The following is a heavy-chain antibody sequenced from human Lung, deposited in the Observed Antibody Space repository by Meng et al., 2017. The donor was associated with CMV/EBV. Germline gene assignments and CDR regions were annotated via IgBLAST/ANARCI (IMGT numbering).Heavy chain of an antibody. CDR1: GFTFDDYA. J-gene: IGHJ4*02. CDR2: ISWNGGTI. CDR3: VKGTGYDILTGYFDY. D-gene: IGHD3-9*01. Sequence: GGSXRLSCAASGFTFDDYALHWVRQPPGKGLEWVSGISWNGGTIDYVDSVRGRFTISRDNARNSVYLLMDSLRLEDTAKYFCVKGTGYDILTGYFDYWCRGVLVTVSS. V-gene: IGHV3-9*01.